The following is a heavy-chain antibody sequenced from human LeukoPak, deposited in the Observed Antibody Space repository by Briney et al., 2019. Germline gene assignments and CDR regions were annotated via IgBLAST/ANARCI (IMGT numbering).Heavy chain of an antibody. V-gene: IGHV3-30*03. CDR3: ATETPPHIAAVFYFDY. CDR2: ISHDGSNK. D-gene: IGHD6-13*01. Sequence: QPGRFLRLSCAASGFTFSSYGMHWVRQAPGKGLEWVALISHDGSNKYYVDSVKGRFAISRDNSKNTLYLQMNSLRAEDTAVYYCATETPPHIAAVFYFDYWGQGTLVTVSS. CDR1: GFTFSSYG. J-gene: IGHJ4*02.